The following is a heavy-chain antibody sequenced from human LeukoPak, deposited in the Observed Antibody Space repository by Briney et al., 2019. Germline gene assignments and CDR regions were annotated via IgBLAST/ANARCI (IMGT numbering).Heavy chain of an antibody. CDR3: AADPHRPYYDFWSGTASDDAFDI. CDR1: GFTFTSSA. CDR2: IVVGSGNT. V-gene: IGHV1-58*01. Sequence: GALVKVSCKASGFTFTSSAVQWVRQARGQRLEWIGWIVVGSGNTNYAQKFQERVTITRDMSTSTAYMELSSLRSEDTAVYYCAADPHRPYYDFWSGTASDDAFDIWGQGTMVTVSS. D-gene: IGHD3-3*01. J-gene: IGHJ3*02.